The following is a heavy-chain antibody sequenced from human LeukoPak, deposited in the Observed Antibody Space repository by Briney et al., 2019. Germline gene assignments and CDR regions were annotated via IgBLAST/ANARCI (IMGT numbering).Heavy chain of an antibody. CDR2: ISTSSTYI. CDR1: GFTFRNYR. V-gene: IGHV3-21*01. Sequence: GGSLRLSCAASGFTFRNYRMNWVRQAPGKGLEWVSSISTSSTYIFYADSVKGRFTISRDNAKNSLYLQMSSLRAEDTAVYYCARDYDSSGYYYPVYEYWGQGTLVTVSS. J-gene: IGHJ4*02. CDR3: ARDYDSSGYYYPVYEY. D-gene: IGHD3-22*01.